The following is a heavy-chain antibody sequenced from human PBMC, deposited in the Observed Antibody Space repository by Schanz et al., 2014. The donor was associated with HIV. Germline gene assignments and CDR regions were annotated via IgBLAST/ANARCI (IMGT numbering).Heavy chain of an antibody. CDR3: ARPMFDWNDNAAFDI. J-gene: IGHJ3*02. D-gene: IGHD1-1*01. Sequence: QVQLVESGGGVVQPGRSLRLSCAASGFTFSSYGMHWVRQAPGKGLEWIGEINQSGSTNYSPSLKSRVTISLDTSKKQFSLMLSSVTAADTAVYYCARPMFDWNDNAAFDIWGQGTMVTVSS. CDR1: GFTFSSYG. V-gene: IGHV4-34*01. CDR2: INQSGST.